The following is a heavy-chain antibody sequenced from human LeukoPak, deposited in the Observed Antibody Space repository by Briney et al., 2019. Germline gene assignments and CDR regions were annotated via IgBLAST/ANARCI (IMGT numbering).Heavy chain of an antibody. CDR3: ARDGSGTWLDP. Sequence: PGASVKVSCKGSGYSFINYGISWVRQAPGQGLEWMGWIIAFNGDMNHAQKFQGRVTMTIDTSTSTAYMELRSLTADDTAVYYCARDGSGTWLDPWGQGTLVTVSS. CDR1: GYSFINYG. D-gene: IGHD3-10*01. J-gene: IGHJ5*02. CDR2: IIAFNGDM. V-gene: IGHV1-18*01.